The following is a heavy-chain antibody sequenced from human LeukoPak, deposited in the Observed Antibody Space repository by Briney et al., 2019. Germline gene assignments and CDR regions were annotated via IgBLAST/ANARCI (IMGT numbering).Heavy chain of an antibody. Sequence: ASVKVSCKASGYTFTSYGISWVRQAPGQGLEWMGWISAYNGNTKYAQRLQGRVTMTTDTSTTTAYVELSSLRSEDTAVYYCARAVAAAGPGDDAFDIWGQGTMVTVSS. D-gene: IGHD6-13*01. V-gene: IGHV1-18*01. J-gene: IGHJ3*02. CDR1: GYTFTSYG. CDR3: ARAVAAAGPGDDAFDI. CDR2: ISAYNGNT.